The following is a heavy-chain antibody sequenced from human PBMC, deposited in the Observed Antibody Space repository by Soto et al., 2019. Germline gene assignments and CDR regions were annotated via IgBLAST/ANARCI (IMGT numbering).Heavy chain of an antibody. Sequence: GASVKVSCKASGYTFTSYYMHWVRQAPGQGLEWMGIINPSGGSTSYAQKFQGRVTMPRDTSTSTVYMELSSLRSEDTAVYYCARDSGRVYWITMIVPYSYGMDVWGQGTTVTVSS. D-gene: IGHD3-22*01. V-gene: IGHV1-46*01. J-gene: IGHJ6*02. CDR2: INPSGGST. CDR3: ARDSGRVYWITMIVPYSYGMDV. CDR1: GYTFTSYY.